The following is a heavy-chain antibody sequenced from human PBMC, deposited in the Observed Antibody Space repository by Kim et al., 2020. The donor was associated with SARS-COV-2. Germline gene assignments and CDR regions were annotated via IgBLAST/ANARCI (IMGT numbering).Heavy chain of an antibody. CDR3: ARAGGSGSYTY. D-gene: IGHD3-10*01. CDR1: GGSISSGGYS. Sequence: SETLSLTCAVSGGSISSGGYSWSWIRQPPGKGLEWIGYIYHSGSTYYNPSLKSRVTISVDRSKNQFSLKLSSVTAADTAVYYCARAGGSGSYTYWGQGTLVTVSS. V-gene: IGHV4-30-2*01. J-gene: IGHJ4*02. CDR2: IYHSGST.